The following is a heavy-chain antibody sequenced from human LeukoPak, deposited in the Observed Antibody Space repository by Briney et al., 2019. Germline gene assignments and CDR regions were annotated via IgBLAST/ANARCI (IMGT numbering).Heavy chain of an antibody. D-gene: IGHD2-8*01. J-gene: IGHJ4*02. CDR2: INSDGSST. CDR1: GFTFSNYW. V-gene: IGHV3-74*01. Sequence: GGSLRLSCVASGFTFSNYWMHWVRQAPGKGLVWVSRINSDGSSTRYADSVKGRFTISRDNAKNTVYLQMNSLRAEDTAVYYCATSRTFDYWGQGTLVTVSS. CDR3: ATSRTFDY.